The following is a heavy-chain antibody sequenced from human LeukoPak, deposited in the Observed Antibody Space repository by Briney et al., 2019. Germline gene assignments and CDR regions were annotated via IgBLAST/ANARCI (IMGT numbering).Heavy chain of an antibody. Sequence: SETLSLTCTVSGGSINSYYWSWIRQPAGKGLEWIGRIYTSGSTNYNPSLKSRVTMSVDTSKNQFSLKLSSVTAADTAVYYCAREAIAAAGRGFDYWGQGTLVTVSS. CDR1: GGSINSYY. CDR2: IYTSGST. V-gene: IGHV4-4*07. J-gene: IGHJ4*02. D-gene: IGHD6-13*01. CDR3: AREAIAAAGRGFDY.